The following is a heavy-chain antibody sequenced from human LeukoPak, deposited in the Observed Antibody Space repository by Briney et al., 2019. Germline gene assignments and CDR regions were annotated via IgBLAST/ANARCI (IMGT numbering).Heavy chain of an antibody. CDR2: IFYSGST. Sequence: PSETLSLTCTVSGGSISTSNYYWGWIRQPPGKGPEWIGNIFYSGSTYYNPSLKSRVTISVDTSKNQFSLKLSSVTAADTAVYYCAREGDYGEYWGQGTLVTVSS. J-gene: IGHJ4*02. V-gene: IGHV4-39*07. CDR3: AREGDYGEY. CDR1: GGSISTSNYY.